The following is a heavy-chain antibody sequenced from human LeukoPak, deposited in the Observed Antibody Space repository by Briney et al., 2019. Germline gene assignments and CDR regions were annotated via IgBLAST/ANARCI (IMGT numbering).Heavy chain of an antibody. D-gene: IGHD2-2*01. CDR2: ISWNSGSI. CDR1: GFTFDDYA. CDR3: AKARRSVVPEAIDH. Sequence: PGRSLRLSCAASGFTFDDYAMEWVRQAPGKGLEWVSGISWNSGSIGYADSVKGRFTISRDNAKNALYLQMNSLRVEDTALYYCAKARRSVVPEAIDHWGQGTLVTVSS. V-gene: IGHV3-9*01. J-gene: IGHJ5*02.